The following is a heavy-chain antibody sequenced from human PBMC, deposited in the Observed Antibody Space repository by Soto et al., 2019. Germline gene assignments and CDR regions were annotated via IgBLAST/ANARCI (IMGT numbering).Heavy chain of an antibody. CDR1: RGYISTYY. CDR2: IYYNGST. Sequence: SETLSLTCTVSRGYISTYYWTWIRQPPGKGLEWIGFIYYNGSTNYNPSLKSRVTMLVDTPKNQCSLELTSVIAADAAVYYCTTQGFGVLHGLVDVWGQGTTVTVSS. CDR3: TTQGFGVLHGLVDV. D-gene: IGHD3-10*01. J-gene: IGHJ6*02. V-gene: IGHV4-59*08.